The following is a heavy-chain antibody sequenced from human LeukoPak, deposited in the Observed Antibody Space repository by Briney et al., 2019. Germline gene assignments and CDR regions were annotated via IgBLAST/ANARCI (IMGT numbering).Heavy chain of an antibody. D-gene: IGHD7-27*01. CDR3: ARDEVANWGSIDY. CDR2: ISYDGTNK. J-gene: IGHJ4*02. Sequence: GGSLRLSCAASRFTLSSYAMHWVRRAHGNGREWVAVISYDGTNKYYADSVKGRFTISRDNSKNTLYLQLNSLRAEDTAVYYCARDEVANWGSIDYWGQGTLVTVSS. V-gene: IGHV3-30*04. CDR1: RFTLSSYA.